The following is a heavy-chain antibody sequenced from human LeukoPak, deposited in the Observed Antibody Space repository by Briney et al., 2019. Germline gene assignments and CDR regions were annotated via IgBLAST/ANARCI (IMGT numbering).Heavy chain of an antibody. CDR2: RSNDII. CDR1: GFTFSTFS. Sequence: GGSLRVSCAASGFTFSTFSMNWIRQAPGKGLEWISYRSNDIIRYADSVKGRFIISRDNAKNSLYLQMNSLRAEDTAVYYCARDLSWSFDYWGQGTLVTVSS. J-gene: IGHJ4*02. CDR3: ARDLSWSFDY. V-gene: IGHV3-48*01. D-gene: IGHD3-10*01.